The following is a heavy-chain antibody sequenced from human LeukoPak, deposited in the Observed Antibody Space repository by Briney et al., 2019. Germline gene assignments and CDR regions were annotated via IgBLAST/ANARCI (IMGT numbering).Heavy chain of an antibody. V-gene: IGHV3-21*01. J-gene: IGHJ3*02. D-gene: IGHD2-2*01. Sequence: GGSLRLSCAASGFTFSSYSMNWVRQAPGKGLEWVSSISSSSSYIYYADSVKGRFTISRDNAKNSLYLQMNSLRAEDTAVYYCARKVYCSSTSCELDRAFDIWGQGTMVTVSS. CDR3: ARKVYCSSTSCELDRAFDI. CDR2: ISSSSSYI. CDR1: GFTFSSYS.